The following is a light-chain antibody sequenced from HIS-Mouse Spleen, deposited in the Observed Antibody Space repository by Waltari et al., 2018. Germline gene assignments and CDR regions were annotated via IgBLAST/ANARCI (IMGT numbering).Light chain of an antibody. J-gene: IGKJ4*01. Sequence: DIVMTQSTDSLAVSLGERATINCKSSQSVLYSSNNKNYLAWYQQKPGQPPKLLIYWASTRDSGVPDRFSGSGSGTDFTLTISSLQAEDVAVYYCQQYYSTPTFGGGTKVEIK. V-gene: IGKV4-1*01. CDR3: QQYYSTPT. CDR1: QSVLYSSNNKNY. CDR2: WAS.